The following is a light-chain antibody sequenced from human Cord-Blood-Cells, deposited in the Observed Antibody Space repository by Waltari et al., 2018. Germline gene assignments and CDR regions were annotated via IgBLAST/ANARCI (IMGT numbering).Light chain of an antibody. Sequence: DIQMTQSPSTLSASVGDRVTITCRASQSISSWLAWYQQKPGKAPKLLIYDASSLESGGPSRVSGSGSGTEFTLIISSLQPDDFATYYCQQYNSYSTFGQGTKVEIQ. CDR1: QSISSW. CDR3: QQYNSYST. J-gene: IGKJ1*01. V-gene: IGKV1-5*01. CDR2: DAS.